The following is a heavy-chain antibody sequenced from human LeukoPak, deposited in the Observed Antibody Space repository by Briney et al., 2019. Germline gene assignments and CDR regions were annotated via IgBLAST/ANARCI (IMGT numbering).Heavy chain of an antibody. J-gene: IGHJ5*02. CDR2: ISSSSSYI. CDR1: GFTFSSYS. V-gene: IGHV3-21*01. CDR3: ARKITNRWFDP. D-gene: IGHD1-14*01. Sequence: GGSLRLSCAASGFTFSSYSMNWVRQAPGKGLEWVPSISSSSSYIYYADSVKGRFTISRDNAKNSLYLQMNSLRAEDTAVYYCARKITNRWFDPWGQGTLVTVSS.